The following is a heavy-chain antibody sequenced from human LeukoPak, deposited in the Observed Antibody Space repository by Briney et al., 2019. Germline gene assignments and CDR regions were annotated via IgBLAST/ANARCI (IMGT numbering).Heavy chain of an antibody. D-gene: IGHD4-23*01. CDR2: ISSSGSTI. V-gene: IGHV3-48*03. CDR3: ARDYGGSSPFDY. Sequence: GGSLRLSCVASGFTFTGHSMHWVRQAPGKGLEWVSYISSSGSTIYYADSVKGRFTISRDNAKNSLYLQMNSLRAEDTAVYYCARDYGGSSPFDYWGQGTLVTVSS. CDR1: GFTFTGHS. J-gene: IGHJ4*02.